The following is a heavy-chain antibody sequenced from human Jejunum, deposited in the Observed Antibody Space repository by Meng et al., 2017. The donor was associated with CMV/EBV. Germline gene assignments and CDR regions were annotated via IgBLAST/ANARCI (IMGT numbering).Heavy chain of an antibody. CDR3: VGVRTFNYDSSGHSLDY. J-gene: IGHJ4*02. CDR2: ITKSSSNT. D-gene: IGHD3-22*01. Sequence: TFSRSSMNWVRQAPGKGLEWVSSITKSSSNTYGADSVKGRFTISRDNAKNSLYLQMNSLRVEDTAAYYCVGVRTFNYDSSGHSLDYWGQGTLVTVSS. CDR1: TFSRSS. V-gene: IGHV3-21*04.